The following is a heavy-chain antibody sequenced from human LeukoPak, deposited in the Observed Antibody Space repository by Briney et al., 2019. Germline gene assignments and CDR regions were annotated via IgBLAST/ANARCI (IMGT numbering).Heavy chain of an antibody. V-gene: IGHV4-34*01. CDR3: ARGGYSYGYAY. D-gene: IGHD5-18*01. CDR1: GGSFSDYY. CDR2: INHSGAT. J-gene: IGHJ4*02. Sequence: PSETLSLTCAVYGGSFSDYYWSWIRQPPGKGLEWIGEINHSGATNHHPSLKSRVTISVDTSKNQFSLKLSSVTAADTAVYYCARGGYSYGYAYWGQGTLVTVSS.